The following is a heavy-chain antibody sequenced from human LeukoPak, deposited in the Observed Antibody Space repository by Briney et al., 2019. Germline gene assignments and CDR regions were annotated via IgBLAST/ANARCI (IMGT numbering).Heavy chain of an antibody. D-gene: IGHD3-10*02. Sequence: GGSLRLSCVASGFIVSNNYLNWARQAPGKGLEWLSIIYVGDNVYYADSVKGRFTISRDTSRNTVYLQMNSLRAEDTAVYYCARLCWGNQLAGFDSWGQGTLVTVSS. CDR2: IYVGDNV. V-gene: IGHV3-66*01. J-gene: IGHJ4*02. CDR1: GFIVSNNY. CDR3: ARLCWGNQLAGFDS.